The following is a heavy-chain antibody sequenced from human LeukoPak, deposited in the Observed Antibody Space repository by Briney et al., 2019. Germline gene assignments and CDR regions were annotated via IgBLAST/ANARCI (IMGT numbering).Heavy chain of an antibody. CDR2: IKHDGSRK. CDR1: GFTFSYSY. J-gene: IGHJ5*02. CDR3: ARENPYVS. Sequence: GGSLRLSCAASGFTFSYSYMSGVRQAPGKGLEWVAKIKHDGSRKDYVDSVKGRFTISRDNAKNSLYLEMSSLRVEDTGIYYCARENPYVSWGQGTLVTVSS. D-gene: IGHD1-14*01. V-gene: IGHV3-7*01.